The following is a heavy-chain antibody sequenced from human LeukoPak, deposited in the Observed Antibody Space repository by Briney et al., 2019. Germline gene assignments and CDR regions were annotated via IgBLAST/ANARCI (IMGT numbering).Heavy chain of an antibody. Sequence: SETLSLTCAVYGGSFSGYYWSWIRQPPGKGLEWIGSIYYSGSTYYNPSLKSRVTISVDTSKNQFSLKLSSMTAADTAVYYCARQYCSSTSCYSPWGQGTMVTVSS. D-gene: IGHD2-2*01. V-gene: IGHV4-34*01. CDR1: GGSFSGYY. CDR2: IYYSGST. CDR3: ARQYCSSTSCYSP. J-gene: IGHJ3*01.